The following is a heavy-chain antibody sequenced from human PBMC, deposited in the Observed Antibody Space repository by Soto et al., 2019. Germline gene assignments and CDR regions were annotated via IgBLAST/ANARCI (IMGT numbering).Heavy chain of an antibody. CDR3: AKDLSGSDTYYFDY. D-gene: IGHD1-26*01. J-gene: IGHJ4*02. V-gene: IGHV3-30*18. CDR2: ISYDGSNK. CDR1: GFTFSSYG. Sequence: GGSLRLSCAASGFTFSSYGMHWVRQAPGKGLEWVAVISYDGSNKYYADSVKGRFTISRDNSKNTLYLQMNSLRAEDTAVYYCAKDLSGSDTYYFDYWGQGT.